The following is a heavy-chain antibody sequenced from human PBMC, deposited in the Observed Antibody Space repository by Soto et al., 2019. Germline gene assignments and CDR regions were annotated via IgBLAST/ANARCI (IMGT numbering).Heavy chain of an antibody. CDR2: IRSKAYGGTT. V-gene: IGHV3-49*03. CDR1: GFTFGDYA. D-gene: IGHD2-8*01. Sequence: GGSLRLSCTASGFTFGDYAMSWFRQAPGKGLEWVGFIRSKAYGGTTEYAASVKGRFTISRDDSKSIAYLQMNSLKTEDTAVYYCTRREYAMAGYFDYWGQGTLVTVSS. CDR3: TRREYAMAGYFDY. J-gene: IGHJ4*02.